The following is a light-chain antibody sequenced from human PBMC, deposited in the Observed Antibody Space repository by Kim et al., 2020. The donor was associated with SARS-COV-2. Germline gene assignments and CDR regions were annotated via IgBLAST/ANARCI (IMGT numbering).Light chain of an antibody. Sequence: GHSIIISTTGTSSDVGTYNLVSWYQQHPGKAPKLMIYEDNKRPSGLSNRFSGSKSGNTASLTISDLRADDEAEYYCCSYTISTTVVFGGGTKVTVL. CDR2: EDN. J-gene: IGLJ2*01. CDR3: CSYTISTTVV. V-gene: IGLV2-23*01. CDR1: SSDVGTYNL.